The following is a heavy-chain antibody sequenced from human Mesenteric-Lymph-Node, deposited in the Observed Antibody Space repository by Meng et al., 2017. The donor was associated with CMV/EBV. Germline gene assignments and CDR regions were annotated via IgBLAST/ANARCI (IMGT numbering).Heavy chain of an antibody. V-gene: IGHV1-8*01. D-gene: IGHD5-12*01. CDR3: ARGTGYSGYDYFDY. CDR1: GYTFTSYD. CDR2: MNPISGNT. J-gene: IGHJ4*02. Sequence: KAAGYTFTSYDINWGRQATGEGVGRMGWMNPISGNTGYAQKFQGRVTMTRNTSISTAYMELSSLRSEDTAVYYCARGTGYSGYDYFDYWGQGTLVTVSS.